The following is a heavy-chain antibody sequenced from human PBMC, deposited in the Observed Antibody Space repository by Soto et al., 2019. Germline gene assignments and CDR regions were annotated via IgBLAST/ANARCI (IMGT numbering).Heavy chain of an antibody. J-gene: IGHJ6*02. V-gene: IGHV1-69*13. D-gene: IGHD5-18*01. Sequence: VASVKVSCKASGGTFSSYAISWVRQAPGQGLEWMGGIIPIFGTANYAQKFQGRVTITADESTSTAYMELSSLRSEDTAVYYCARRIDVDTAMVTDYYGMDVWGQGTTVTVSS. CDR3: ARRIDVDTAMVTDYYGMDV. CDR2: IIPIFGTA. CDR1: GGTFSSYA.